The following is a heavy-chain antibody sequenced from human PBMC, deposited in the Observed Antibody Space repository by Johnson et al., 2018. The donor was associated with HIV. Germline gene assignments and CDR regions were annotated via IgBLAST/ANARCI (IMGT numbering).Heavy chain of an antibody. V-gene: IGHV3-30*19. Sequence: QVQLVESGGGVVQPGRSLRLSCAASGFTFSSYGMHWVRQAPGKGLEWVAVVSYDGSNKYYADSVKGRFTISRDNSKNLLYLQMNSLRTEDTAVYYCARDSKRELLQGKDAFDIWGQGTMVTVSS. D-gene: IGHD1-26*01. CDR1: GFTFSSYG. J-gene: IGHJ3*02. CDR2: VSYDGSNK. CDR3: ARDSKRELLQGKDAFDI.